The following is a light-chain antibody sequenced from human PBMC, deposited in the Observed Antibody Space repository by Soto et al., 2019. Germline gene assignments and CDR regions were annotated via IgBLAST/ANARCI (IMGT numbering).Light chain of an antibody. CDR3: QQYNDRPPWT. V-gene: IGKV3-15*01. CDR2: GAF. CDR1: QSLNNN. Sequence: EIVITQSPATLSVSPGERATLSCRASQSLNNNLAWFQKKPGQAPRLLIYGAFTRAAGIPARFSGSAAGTEFTLTISSLQTEDFAVYYCQQYNDRPPWTFGQGTKVEIK. J-gene: IGKJ1*01.